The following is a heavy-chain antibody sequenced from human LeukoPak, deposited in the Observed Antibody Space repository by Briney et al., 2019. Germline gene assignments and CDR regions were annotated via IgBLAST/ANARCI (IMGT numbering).Heavy chain of an antibody. CDR1: GGAISSSSYY. J-gene: IGHJ6*03. CDR3: ARTYSSSYMDD. CDR2: IDYSGYT. Sequence: SETLSLTCTVSGGAISSSSYYWGRVRQPPGKGLVLIGSIDYSGYTYSIPSPNSRATISANTSIYLYFLKLSSVAAADTAVDYCARTYSSSYMDDWGKGTTVTVSS. V-gene: IGHV4-39*01.